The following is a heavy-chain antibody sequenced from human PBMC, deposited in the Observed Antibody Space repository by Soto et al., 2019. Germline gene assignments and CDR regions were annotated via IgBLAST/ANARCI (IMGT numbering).Heavy chain of an antibody. CDR1: GGTFSSYA. V-gene: IGHV1-69*13. Sequence: SVKVSCKASGGTFSSYAISWVRQAPGQGLEWMGGIIPIFGTANYAQKFQGRVTITADESTSTAYMELSSLRSEDTAVYYCASVAMVQKRGPYYYGMDVWGQGTTVTVSS. J-gene: IGHJ6*02. CDR3: ASVAMVQKRGPYYYGMDV. CDR2: IIPIFGTA. D-gene: IGHD5-18*01.